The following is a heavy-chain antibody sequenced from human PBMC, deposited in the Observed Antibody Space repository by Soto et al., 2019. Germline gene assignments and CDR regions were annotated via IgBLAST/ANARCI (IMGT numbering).Heavy chain of an antibody. J-gene: IGHJ6*02. V-gene: IGHV1-69*12. CDR2: IIHIFGTA. D-gene: IGHD5-18*01. CDR1: GGTFSSYA. CDR3: ADTTEGYGYGMDV. Sequence: QVQLVQSGAEVKKPGSSVKVSCKASGGTFSSYAISWVRQAPGQGLEWMGGIIHIFGTADYAQKFPGRVTNTADEATSTAYVELSSLRAEDTAVYCCADTTEGYGYGMDVWGQGTTVTVSS.